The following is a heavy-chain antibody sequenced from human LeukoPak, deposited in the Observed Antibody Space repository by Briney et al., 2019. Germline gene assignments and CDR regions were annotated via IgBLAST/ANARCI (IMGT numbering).Heavy chain of an antibody. V-gene: IGHV4-59*08. CDR1: GDSISSYY. Sequence: PSETLSLTCNVSGDSISSYYWTWLRQPPGKGLEWIGDIYYSGSTNYNPSLKSRLTISVDTSKNQFSLNLTSVTATDTAVYFCARASGSYYTNYGLDVWGKGTTVTVSS. D-gene: IGHD1-26*01. CDR3: ARASGSYYTNYGLDV. CDR2: IYYSGST. J-gene: IGHJ6*04.